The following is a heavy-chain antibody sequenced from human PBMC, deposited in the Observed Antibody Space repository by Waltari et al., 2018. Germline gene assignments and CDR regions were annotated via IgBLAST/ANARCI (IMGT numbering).Heavy chain of an antibody. CDR2: ISGSGGST. Sequence: EVQLLESGGGLVQPGGSLRLSCAASGFTFSSYAMSWVRPAPGKGLEWVSAISGSGGSTYYAYSVKGRFTISRDNSKNTLYLQMNSLRAEDTAVYYCAKVHMTTVSYFDYWGQGTLVTVSS. D-gene: IGHD4-17*01. CDR1: GFTFSSYA. J-gene: IGHJ4*02. CDR3: AKVHMTTVSYFDY. V-gene: IGHV3-23*01.